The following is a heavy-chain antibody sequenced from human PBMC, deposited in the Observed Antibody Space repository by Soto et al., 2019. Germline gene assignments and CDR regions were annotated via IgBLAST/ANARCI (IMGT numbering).Heavy chain of an antibody. CDR1: GYTFTSYY. J-gene: IGHJ6*02. CDR3: ARTKKKILGAYKEGMDV. Sequence: ASVKVSCKASGYTFTSYYMHWVRQAPGQGLEWMGIINPSGGSTSYAQKFQGRVTMTRDTSTSTVYMELSSLRSEDTAVYYCARTKKKILGAYKEGMDVSGQGTTVTVSS. D-gene: IGHD1-1*01. V-gene: IGHV1-46*01. CDR2: INPSGGST.